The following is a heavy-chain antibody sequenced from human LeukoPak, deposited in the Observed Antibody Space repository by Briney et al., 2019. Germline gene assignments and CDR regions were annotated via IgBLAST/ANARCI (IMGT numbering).Heavy chain of an antibody. CDR2: IYYSGST. CDR1: GGTISDYY. Sequence: SETLSLTCTVSGGTISDYYWTWIRQPAGKGLEWIGYIYYSGSTNYNPSLKSRVTISVDTSKNQFSLKLSSVTAADTAVYYCARRLGYSYPFDCWGQGTLVSVSS. V-gene: IGHV4-59*08. D-gene: IGHD5-18*01. J-gene: IGHJ4*02. CDR3: ARRLGYSYPFDC.